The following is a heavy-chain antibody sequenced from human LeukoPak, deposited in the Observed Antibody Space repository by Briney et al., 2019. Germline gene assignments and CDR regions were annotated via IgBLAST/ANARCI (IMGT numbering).Heavy chain of an antibody. CDR2: IYYSGST. CDR3: ARDFKYSSSNAGIDY. CDR1: GGSISSSSYY. D-gene: IGHD6-6*01. V-gene: IGHV4-39*07. Sequence: PSETLSLTCTVSGGSISSSSYYWGWIRQPPGKGLEWIGSIYYSGSTYYNPSLKSRVTISVDTSKNQFSLKLSSVTAADTAVYYCARDFKYSSSNAGIDYWGQGTLVTVSS. J-gene: IGHJ4*02.